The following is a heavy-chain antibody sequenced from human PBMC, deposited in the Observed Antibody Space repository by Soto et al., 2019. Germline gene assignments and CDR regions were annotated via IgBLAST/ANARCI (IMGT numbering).Heavy chain of an antibody. V-gene: IGHV6-1*01. CDR2: TYYRSKWYK. CDR1: GDSVSSNSAA. D-gene: IGHD6-19*01. Sequence: SQTLSLTCAISGDSVSSNSAAWNWIRQSPSRGLEWLGRTYYRSKWYKDYAVSVKSRITINPDTSKNQFSLQLSSVTPEDTAVYYCGRGDTSGWSRGGFDYWGQGTLVTVSS. J-gene: IGHJ4*02. CDR3: GRGDTSGWSRGGFDY.